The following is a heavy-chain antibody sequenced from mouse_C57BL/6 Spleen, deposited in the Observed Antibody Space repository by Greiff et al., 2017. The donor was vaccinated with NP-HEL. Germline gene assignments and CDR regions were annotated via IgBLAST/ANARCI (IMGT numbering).Heavy chain of an antibody. V-gene: IGHV1-26*01. CDR2: INPNNGGT. CDR3: ARSPYYSTTGGFDY. CDR1: GYTFTDYY. Sequence: EVQLQQSGPELVKPGASVKISCKASGYTFTDYYMNWVKQSHGKSLEWIGDINPNNGGTSYNQKFKGKATLTVDKSSSTAYMELRSLTSEDSAVYYCARSPYYSTTGGFDYWGQGTTLTVSS. J-gene: IGHJ2*01. D-gene: IGHD2-5*01.